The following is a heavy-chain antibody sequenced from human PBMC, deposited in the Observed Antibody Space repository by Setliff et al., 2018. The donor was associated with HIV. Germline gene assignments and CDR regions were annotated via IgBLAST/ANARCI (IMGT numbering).Heavy chain of an antibody. D-gene: IGHD3-10*01. CDR1: GGSISSGSYY. V-gene: IGHV4-61*09. Sequence: SETLSLTCTVSGGSISSGSYYWSWIRQPAGKGLEWTGHIYTSGSTNYNPSLKSRVTISVDTSKNQFSLKLSSVTAADTAVYYCARVGSGSDYWGQGTLVTVSS. J-gene: IGHJ4*02. CDR2: IYTSGST. CDR3: ARVGSGSDY.